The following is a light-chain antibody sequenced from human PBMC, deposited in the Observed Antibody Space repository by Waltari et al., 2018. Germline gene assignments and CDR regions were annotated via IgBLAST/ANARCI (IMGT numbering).Light chain of an antibody. CDR3: YSRDSSGDHLRV. V-gene: IGLV3-19*01. Sequence: SSQLTPVSALSVALGPTFTIKCHGYGLRGYSRTWYKQKPGQATVLVIFGKNDRPSGIPDRFSGSSSGNTVSLTITGAQAEDEADYYCYSRDSSGDHLRVFGTGTRVTVL. J-gene: IGLJ1*01. CDR2: GKN. CDR1: GLRGYS.